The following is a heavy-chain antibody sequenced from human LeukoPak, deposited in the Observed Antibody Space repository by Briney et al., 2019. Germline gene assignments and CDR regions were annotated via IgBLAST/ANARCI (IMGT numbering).Heavy chain of an antibody. CDR3: ARGPGFKYYDSSGYYYYYYYYMDV. V-gene: IGHV1-8*03. J-gene: IGHJ6*03. CDR2: MNPNSVNT. D-gene: IGHD3-22*01. CDR1: GYTFTSYD. Sequence: ASVKVSCKASGYTFTSYDINWVRQATGQELEWMGWMNPNSVNTGYAQKFQGRVTITRNTSISTAYMELSSLRSEDTAVYYCARGPGFKYYDSSGYYYYYYYYMDVWGKGTTVTVSS.